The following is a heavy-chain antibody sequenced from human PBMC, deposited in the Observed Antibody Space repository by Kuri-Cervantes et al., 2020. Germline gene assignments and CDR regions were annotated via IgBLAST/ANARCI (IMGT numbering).Heavy chain of an antibody. CDR1: GFSLSTSGVG. Sequence: SGPTLVKLTQTLTLTCPLSGFSLSTSGVGVAWIRQPPGKALEWLALIYWDDDKRYSPSLKSRLTITTDTSKNQVVLTMTNMDPVDTATYYCAHSLTMVRGVIIKGYDYWGQGTLVTVSS. J-gene: IGHJ4*02. D-gene: IGHD3-10*01. CDR3: AHSLTMVRGVIIKGYDY. CDR2: IYWDDDK. V-gene: IGHV2-5*02.